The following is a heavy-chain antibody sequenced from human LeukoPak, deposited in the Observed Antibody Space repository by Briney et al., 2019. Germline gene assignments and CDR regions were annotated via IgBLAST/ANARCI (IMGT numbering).Heavy chain of an antibody. CDR1: GFTFSSYW. Sequence: PGGSLRLSCAASGFTFSSYWMSWVRQAPGKGLEWVAVISYDGSNKYYADSVKGRFTISRDNSKNTLYLQMNSLRAEDTAVYYCARELWFGESFSWSHYGMDVWGQGTTVTVSS. CDR3: ARELWFGESFSWSHYGMDV. D-gene: IGHD3-10*01. V-gene: IGHV3-30-3*01. J-gene: IGHJ6*02. CDR2: ISYDGSNK.